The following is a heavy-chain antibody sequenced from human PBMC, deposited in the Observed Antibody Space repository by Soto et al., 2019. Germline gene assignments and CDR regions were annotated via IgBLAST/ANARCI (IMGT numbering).Heavy chain of an antibody. Sequence: SETLSLTCAVYGGSFSGYYWSWIRQPPGKGLEWIGEINHSGSTNYNPSLKSRVNISVDTSKNQFSLKLSSVTAADTAVYYCARGANQNSSGYINFDYWGQGTLVTVSS. J-gene: IGHJ4*02. CDR3: ARGANQNSSGYINFDY. V-gene: IGHV4-34*01. CDR2: INHSGST. D-gene: IGHD3-22*01. CDR1: GGSFSGYY.